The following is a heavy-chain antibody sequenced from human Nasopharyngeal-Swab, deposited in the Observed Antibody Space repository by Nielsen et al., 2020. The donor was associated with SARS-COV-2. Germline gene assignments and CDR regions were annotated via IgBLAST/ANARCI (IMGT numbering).Heavy chain of an antibody. Sequence: SETLSLTCTVSGGSVSDTDYFWGWIRQPPVTGLEWIGNIDYRRRTFYNPSLKSRVSISVDMSKNQFSLNLHSVTAADTAVYYCASRPARGTPYGPFDWWGRGILVTVSS. V-gene: IGHV4-39*01. CDR3: ASRPARGTPYGPFDW. J-gene: IGHJ4*02. CDR2: IDYRRRT. CDR1: GGSVSDTDYF. D-gene: IGHD1-14*01.